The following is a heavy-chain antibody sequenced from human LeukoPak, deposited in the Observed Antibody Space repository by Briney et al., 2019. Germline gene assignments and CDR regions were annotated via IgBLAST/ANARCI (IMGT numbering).Heavy chain of an antibody. CDR3: AKLSEGFDY. D-gene: IGHD6-19*01. J-gene: IGHJ4*02. CDR2: ISWNSGSI. V-gene: IGHV3-9*01. CDR1: GFTLDDYA. Sequence: GRSLRLSCAASGFTLDDYAMHWVRQAPGKGLEWVSGISWNSGSIGYADSVKGRFTISRDNAKNSLYLQMNSLRAEDTALYYCAKLSEGFDYWGQGTLVTVSS.